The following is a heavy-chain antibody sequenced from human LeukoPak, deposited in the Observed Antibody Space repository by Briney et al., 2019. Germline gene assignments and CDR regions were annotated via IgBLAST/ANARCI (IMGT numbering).Heavy chain of an antibody. CDR2: IYTSGST. D-gene: IGHD3-10*01. V-gene: IGHV4-4*07. J-gene: IGHJ5*02. CDR1: GGSISSYY. CDR3: ARDLNYYGSGSYDWFDP. Sequence: SETLSLTCTVSGGSISSYYWSWIRQPAGKGLEWIGRIYTSGSTNYNPSLKSRVTMSVDTSKNQFSLKLSSVTAADTAVYYCARDLNYYGSGSYDWFDPWGQGTLVTVSS.